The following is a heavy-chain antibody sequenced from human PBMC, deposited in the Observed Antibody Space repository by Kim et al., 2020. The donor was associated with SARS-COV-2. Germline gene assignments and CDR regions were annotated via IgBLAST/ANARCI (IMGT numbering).Heavy chain of an antibody. CDR3: AKDIRTGTEDPAFDT. D-gene: IGHD1-1*01. Sequence: DSVTGRFTNSSDNTKNTLKLQMNSLSPEDTALYYCAKDIRTGTEDPAFDTWGQGTMVTVSS. V-gene: IGHV3-33*06. J-gene: IGHJ3*02.